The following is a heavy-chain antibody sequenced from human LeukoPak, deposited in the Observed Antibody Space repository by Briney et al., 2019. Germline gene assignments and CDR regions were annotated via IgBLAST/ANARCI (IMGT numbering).Heavy chain of an antibody. CDR1: GFTFDDYG. V-gene: IGHV3-20*04. CDR3: ARDWPGDYSESYFDD. CDR2: INWNGGSA. Sequence: GGSLRLSCAASGFTFDDYGMSWVRQGPGKGLEWVSGINWNGGSAGYADSVKGRFTISRDNAKNSLYLQMNSLRAEDTALYYCARDWPGDYSESYFDDWGQGTLVTVSS. D-gene: IGHD4-17*01. J-gene: IGHJ4*02.